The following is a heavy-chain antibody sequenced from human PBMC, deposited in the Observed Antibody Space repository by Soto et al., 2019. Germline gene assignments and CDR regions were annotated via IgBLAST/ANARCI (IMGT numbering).Heavy chain of an antibody. D-gene: IGHD6-19*01. J-gene: IGHJ4*02. Sequence: QVQLVESGGGLVKPGGSLRLSCAASGFTFSDYYMSWIRQAPGKGLEWVSYISSSGSTVYYADSVKGRFTIPRDNAKSSLYLQMNSLRAEDTAVYHCARGHHSSAWYGTFCYWGQGTQVTVSS. CDR1: GFTFSDYY. V-gene: IGHV3-11*01. CDR2: ISSSGSTV. CDR3: ARGHHSSAWYGTFCY.